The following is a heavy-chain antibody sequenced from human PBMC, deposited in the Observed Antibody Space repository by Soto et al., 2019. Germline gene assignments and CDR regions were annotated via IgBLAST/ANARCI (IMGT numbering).Heavy chain of an antibody. Sequence: SETLSLTCTVSGGSISSYYWSWIRQPPGKGLEWIGYIYYSGSTNHNPSLKSRVTISVDTSKNQFSLKLSSVTAADTAVYYCARHSPSSGFDYWGQGTLVTVSS. D-gene: IGHD2-15*01. V-gene: IGHV4-59*08. CDR2: IYYSGST. J-gene: IGHJ4*02. CDR1: GGSISSYY. CDR3: ARHSPSSGFDY.